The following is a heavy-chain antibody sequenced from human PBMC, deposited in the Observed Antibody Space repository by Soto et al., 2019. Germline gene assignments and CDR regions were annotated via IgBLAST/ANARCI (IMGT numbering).Heavy chain of an antibody. D-gene: IGHD3-3*01. CDR2: ISSSGTTI. V-gene: IGHV3-48*03. Sequence: GGSLRLSCAASVFTFISYEMNWVRQAPGKGLEWLSYISSSGTTIYYANSAKGRFTISRDNAKNSLYLQMNSLRAEDTAVYFCARARAIWSGYNDFDYWGQGTLVTVSS. CDR1: VFTFISYE. CDR3: ARARAIWSGYNDFDY. J-gene: IGHJ4*02.